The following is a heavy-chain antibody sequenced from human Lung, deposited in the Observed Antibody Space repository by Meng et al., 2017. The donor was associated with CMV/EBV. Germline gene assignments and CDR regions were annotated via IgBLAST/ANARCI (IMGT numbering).Heavy chain of an antibody. CDR1: GFTFRDYS. V-gene: IGHV3-49*04. CDR2: IRSTPYGGTT. Sequence: SLKISCTTSGFTFRDYSLGWVRQAPGKGLEWVGFIRSTPYGGTTEYAASVKGRFSISRDDSESIAYLQMNSLKTEDTAVYYCTRELQVYFYHNSGYYHPPGYWGQGXLVTGSS. CDR3: TRELQVYFYHNSGYYHPPGY. D-gene: IGHD3-22*01. J-gene: IGHJ4*02.